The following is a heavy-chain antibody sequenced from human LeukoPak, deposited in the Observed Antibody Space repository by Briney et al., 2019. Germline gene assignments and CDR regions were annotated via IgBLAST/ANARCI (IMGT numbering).Heavy chain of an antibody. CDR2: IYYSGST. J-gene: IGHJ5*02. Sequence: SETLSLTCAVSGGSISSYYWSWIRQPPGKGLEWIGYIYYSGSTNYNPSLKSRVTISVDTSKNQFSLKLSSVTAADTAVYYCARDSYDILTGYARFDPWGQGTLVTVSS. CDR3: ARDSYDILTGYARFDP. D-gene: IGHD3-9*01. CDR1: GGSISSYY. V-gene: IGHV4-59*01.